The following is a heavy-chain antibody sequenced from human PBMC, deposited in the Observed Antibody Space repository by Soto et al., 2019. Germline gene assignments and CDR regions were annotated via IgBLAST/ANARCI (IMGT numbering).Heavy chain of an antibody. V-gene: IGHV4-61*01. Sequence: LETLSLTCTVSGGSVSSGIYYWSWIRQPAGKGLEWIGYNYYSGSTNYSPSLKSRVSKSVDTSKNQFSLKLSSVTAADTAVYYCARGADYDILTGYYHYFDYWGQGTLVTVSS. CDR1: GGSVSSGIYY. CDR3: ARGADYDILTGYYHYFDY. J-gene: IGHJ4*02. D-gene: IGHD3-9*01. CDR2: NYYSGST.